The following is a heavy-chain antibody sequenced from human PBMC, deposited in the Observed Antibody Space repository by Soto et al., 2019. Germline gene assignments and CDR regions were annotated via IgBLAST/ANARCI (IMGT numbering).Heavy chain of an antibody. CDR3: AKGKGVGITIFGVVQPMDV. Sequence: GGSLRLSCAASGFTFSSYAMSWVRQAPGKGLEWVSAISGSGGSTYYADSVKGRFTISRDNSKNTLYLQMNSLRAEDTAVYYCAKGKGVGITIFGVVQPMDVWGQGTTVTVSS. D-gene: IGHD3-3*01. CDR1: GFTFSSYA. V-gene: IGHV3-23*01. CDR2: ISGSGGST. J-gene: IGHJ6*02.